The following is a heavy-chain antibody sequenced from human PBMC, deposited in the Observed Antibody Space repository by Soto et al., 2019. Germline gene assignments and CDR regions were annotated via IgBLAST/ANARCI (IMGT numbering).Heavy chain of an antibody. CDR2: IYYSGST. Sequence: PSETLSLTCTVSGGSISSYYWSWIRQPPGKGLEWIGYIYYSGSTNYNPSLKSRVTISVDTSKNQFSLKLSSVTAADTAVYYCARGSRRELKVDYWGQGTLVTVSS. D-gene: IGHD1-26*01. J-gene: IGHJ4*02. CDR3: ARGSRRELKVDY. V-gene: IGHV4-59*01. CDR1: GGSISSYY.